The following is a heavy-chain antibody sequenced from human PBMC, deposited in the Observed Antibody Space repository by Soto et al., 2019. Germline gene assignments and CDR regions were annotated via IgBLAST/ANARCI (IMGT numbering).Heavy chain of an antibody. CDR3: ARGADYGGNGYYYYGMDV. V-gene: IGHV3-33*01. D-gene: IGHD4-17*01. J-gene: IGHJ6*02. CDR2: IWYDGSNK. CDR1: GFTFSSYG. Sequence: SLRLSCAASGFTFSSYGMHWVRQAPGKGLEWVAVIWYDGSNKYYADSVKGRFTISRDNPKNTLYLQMNSLRAEDTAVYYCARGADYGGNGYYYYGMDVWGQGTTVTVSS.